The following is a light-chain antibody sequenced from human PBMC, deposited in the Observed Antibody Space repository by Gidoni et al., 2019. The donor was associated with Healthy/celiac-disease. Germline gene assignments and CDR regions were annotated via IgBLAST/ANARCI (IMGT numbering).Light chain of an antibody. CDR2: AAS. CDR1: QSISSY. V-gene: IGKV1-39*01. J-gene: IGKJ1*01. Sequence: DIQMTQSPSSLSASVGDRVTITCRASQSISSYLNWYQQKPGKAPKLLIYAASSLQSGVPSSFSGSGSGTDFTLTISSLQPEDFANYYCQQSYSTPWTFGQGTKVEIK. CDR3: QQSYSTPWT.